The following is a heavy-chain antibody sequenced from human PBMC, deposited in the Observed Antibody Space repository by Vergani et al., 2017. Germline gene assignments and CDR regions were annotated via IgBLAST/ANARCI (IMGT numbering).Heavy chain of an antibody. CDR1: GFTFSSYA. Sequence: EVQLLESGGGLVQPGGSLRLSCAASGFTFSSYAMSWVRQAPGKGLEWVSAISGSGGSTYYADSVKGRFTISRDNSKNTLYLQMNSLRAEDTAVYYCAKDIKIVVVPAAGSGYWGQGTLVTVSS. CDR3: AKDIKIVVVPAAGSGY. D-gene: IGHD2-2*01. J-gene: IGHJ4*02. V-gene: IGHV3-23*01. CDR2: ISGSGGST.